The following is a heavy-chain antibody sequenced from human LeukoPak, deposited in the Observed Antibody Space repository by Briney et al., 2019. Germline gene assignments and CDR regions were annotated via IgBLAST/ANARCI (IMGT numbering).Heavy chain of an antibody. CDR3: ARHFRGPGDWQQLIPFDY. D-gene: IGHD6-13*01. Sequence: PSETLSLTCTVSGGSVRGGTYYWGWIRQPPGKGLEWIGSIFYSGSTYYNLSLKSRVTISVDTSKNQFSLRLSSVTVADTAVYYCARHFRGPGDWQQLIPFDYWGQGTLVTVSS. V-gene: IGHV4-39*01. CDR1: GGSVRGGTYY. CDR2: IFYSGST. J-gene: IGHJ4*02.